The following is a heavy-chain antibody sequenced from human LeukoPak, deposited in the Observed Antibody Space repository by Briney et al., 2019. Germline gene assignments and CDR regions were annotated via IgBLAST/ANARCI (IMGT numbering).Heavy chain of an antibody. CDR3: ARKRWLQGAFDY. CDR1: GFTVSSNY. J-gene: IGHJ4*02. Sequence: GGSLRLSCAASGFTVSSNYISWVRQAPGKGLEWVSVIYSGGSTYYADSVKGRFTISRDNSKNTVYLQINSLRAEDTAVYYCARKRWLQGAFDYGGQGTRVTVSS. CDR2: IYSGGST. D-gene: IGHD5-12*01. V-gene: IGHV3-66*01.